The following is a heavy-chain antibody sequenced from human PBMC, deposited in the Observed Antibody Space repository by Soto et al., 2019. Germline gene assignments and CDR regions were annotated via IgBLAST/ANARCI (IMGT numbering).Heavy chain of an antibody. CDR3: ARGVVRRVIIQYTSFFDY. Sequence: SETLSLTCTVSGGSISSSSYYWGWIRQPPGKGLEWIGSIYYSGSTYYNPSLKSRVTISVDTSKNQFSLKLSSVTAADTAVYYCARGVVRRVIIQYTSFFDYWGLGTSVTVSS. CDR1: GGSISSSSYY. D-gene: IGHD3-10*01. J-gene: IGHJ4*02. CDR2: IYYSGST. V-gene: IGHV4-39*01.